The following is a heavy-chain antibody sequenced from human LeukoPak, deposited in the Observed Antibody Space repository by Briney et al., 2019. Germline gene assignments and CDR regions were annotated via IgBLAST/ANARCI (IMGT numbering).Heavy chain of an antibody. CDR1: GFTFTSFA. Sequence: PGGSLRLSCAASGFTFTSFAMSWVRQAPGKGLEWVSAISGVGTTTYYADSVKGRFTISRDNSKNTLYLQMNSLRADDTAVYYCAKALKLGTFDYWGQGTLVTVSS. CDR3: AKALKLGTFDY. J-gene: IGHJ4*02. CDR2: ISGVGTTT. D-gene: IGHD7-27*01. V-gene: IGHV3-23*01.